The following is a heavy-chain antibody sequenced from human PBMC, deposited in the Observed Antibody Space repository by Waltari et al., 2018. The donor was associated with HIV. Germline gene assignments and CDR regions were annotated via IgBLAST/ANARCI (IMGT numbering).Heavy chain of an antibody. D-gene: IGHD2-21*02. Sequence: EVQVVESGGGLVKPGGSLRVSCASFQLSFEDVWMTWVRQAPGKGLEGVGRMKSKRDGGGTDYAASVKSRFGISRDDSQNTLYLQMSGLRTEDTAMYYGTTGGDPTEAFDVWGQGTMVTVSP. J-gene: IGHJ3*01. CDR3: TTGGDPTEAFDV. CDR2: MKSKRDGGGT. CDR1: QLSFEDVW. V-gene: IGHV3-15*01.